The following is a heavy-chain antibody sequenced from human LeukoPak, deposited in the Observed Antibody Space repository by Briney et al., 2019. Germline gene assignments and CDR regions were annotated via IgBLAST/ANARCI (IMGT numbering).Heavy chain of an antibody. CDR2: IYYSGST. CDR3: ARHADSSGYLDAFDI. D-gene: IGHD3-22*01. V-gene: IGHV4-39*01. J-gene: IGHJ3*02. CDR1: GGSISSSSYS. Sequence: SETLSLTCTVSGGSISSSSYSWGCIRQPPGKGPEWIGSIYYSGSTNYNPSLESRVTISVDTSKNQFSLKLSSVTAADTAVYYCARHADSSGYLDAFDIWGQGTMVTVSS.